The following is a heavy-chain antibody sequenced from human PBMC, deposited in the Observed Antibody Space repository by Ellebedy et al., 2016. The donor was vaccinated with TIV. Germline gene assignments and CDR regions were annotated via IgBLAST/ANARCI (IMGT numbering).Heavy chain of an antibody. V-gene: IGHV1-69*04. CDR2: IIPILGIA. Sequence: AASVTVSCKASGGTFSSYAISWVRQAPGQGLEWMGRIIPILGIANYAQKFQGRVTITADKSTSTAYMELSSLRSEDTAVYYCARDEAGTEFVSGYWGQGTLVTVSS. D-gene: IGHD6-13*01. J-gene: IGHJ4*02. CDR1: GGTFSSYA. CDR3: ARDEAGTEFVSGY.